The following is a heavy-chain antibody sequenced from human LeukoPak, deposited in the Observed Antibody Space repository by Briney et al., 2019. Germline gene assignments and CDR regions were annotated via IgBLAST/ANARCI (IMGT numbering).Heavy chain of an antibody. CDR2: IIPIFGTA. Sequence: ASVKVSCKASGDTFSSYAISWVRQAPGQGLEWMGGIIPIFGTANYAQKFQGRVTITTDESTSTAYMELSSLRSEDTAAYYCARVSRSSVPPYYYYYHMDVWGKGTTVTVSS. V-gene: IGHV1-69*05. J-gene: IGHJ6*03. D-gene: IGHD6-6*01. CDR3: ARVSRSSVPPYYYYYHMDV. CDR1: GDTFSSYA.